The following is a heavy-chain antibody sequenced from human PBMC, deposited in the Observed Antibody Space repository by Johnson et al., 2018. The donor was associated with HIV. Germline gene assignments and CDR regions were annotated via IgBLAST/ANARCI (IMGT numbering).Heavy chain of an antibody. D-gene: IGHD3-16*01. CDR3: AKEAYYVEAFDI. CDR2: IRYDGGTK. CDR1: GFTFNTYG. Sequence: QVQLVESGGGVVHPGGSLRLSCAASGFTFNTYGMHWVRQATGKGLEWVAFIRYDGGTKYYADSLKGRFTISRDNSKNTLYLQMNILRAEDTAVYFCAKEAYYVEAFDIWGQGTMVTVSS. V-gene: IGHV3-30*02. J-gene: IGHJ3*02.